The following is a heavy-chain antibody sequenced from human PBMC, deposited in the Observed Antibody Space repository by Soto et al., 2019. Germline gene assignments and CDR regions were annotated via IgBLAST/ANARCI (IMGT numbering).Heavy chain of an antibody. D-gene: IGHD2-2*02. CDR2: MNPSAGGS. CDR1: GYNFINYF. V-gene: IGHV1-46*01. CDR3: ARVCGYTETHYLDY. Sequence: QVQLVQSGAEVKKPGASVKVSCKASGYNFINYFMYWVRQAPGQGLEWMGIMNPSAGGSSYAQRLQGRVTMTWDTSTTTVYMELRNLTSEDTAVYYCARVCGYTETHYLDYWGQGTLITVSS. J-gene: IGHJ4*02.